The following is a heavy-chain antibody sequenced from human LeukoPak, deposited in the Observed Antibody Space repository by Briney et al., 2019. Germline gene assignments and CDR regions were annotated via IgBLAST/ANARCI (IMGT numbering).Heavy chain of an antibody. CDR1: GHTLAGYY. CDR2: IKPKSGGT. J-gene: IGHJ5*02. D-gene: IGHD6-13*01. Sequence: GASVKVSCKASGHTLAGYYIHWVRQAPGQGLEWMGWIKPKSGGTQFAQKFQGRVTMDRDTSLSTVYMELSGLRSGDTAMYYCARMWSTATSGWNWFDPWGQGTLVTVSS. V-gene: IGHV1-2*02. CDR3: ARMWSTATSGWNWFDP.